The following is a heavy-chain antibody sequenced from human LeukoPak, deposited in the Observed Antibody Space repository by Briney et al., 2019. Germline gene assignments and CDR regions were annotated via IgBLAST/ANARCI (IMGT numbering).Heavy chain of an antibody. J-gene: IGHJ6*03. CDR3: ARVAVADWNYYYYMDV. CDR1: GGSISSSSYY. D-gene: IGHD6-19*01. V-gene: IGHV4-39*01. Sequence: SETLSLTCTVSGGSISSSSYYWGWIRQPPGKGLEWIGNIYYSGSTYYNPSLKSRVTISVDTSKNQFSLKLSSVTAADTAVYYCARVAVADWNYYYYMDVWGKGTTVTIS. CDR2: IYYSGST.